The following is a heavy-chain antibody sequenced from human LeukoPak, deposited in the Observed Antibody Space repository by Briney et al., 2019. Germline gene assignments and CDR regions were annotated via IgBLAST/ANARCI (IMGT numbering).Heavy chain of an antibody. V-gene: IGHV3-74*01. CDR2: INSDGSST. CDR1: GFTFSSYW. CDR3: ARVGGSNAFDI. D-gene: IGHD1-26*01. Sequence: GGSLRLSCAASGFTFSSYWVHRVRQAPGKGLVWVSPINSDGSSTSYADSVKGRFTISRDNAKNTLSLQMNSLRAEDTAVYYCARVGGSNAFDIWGQGTMVFVSS. J-gene: IGHJ3*02.